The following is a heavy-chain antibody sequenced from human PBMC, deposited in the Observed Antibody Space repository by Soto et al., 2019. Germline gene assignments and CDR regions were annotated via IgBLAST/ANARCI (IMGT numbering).Heavy chain of an antibody. CDR3: ARDLGQQLVAY. CDR1: GYTFTSYA. V-gene: IGHV1-3*01. CDR2: ISADNGNT. J-gene: IGHJ4*02. D-gene: IGHD6-13*01. Sequence: ASVKVSCKASGYTFTSYAMHWVRQAPGQRLEWMGWISADNGNTKYAQKLQGRVTITTDTSTSTAYMELRSLRSDDTAVYYCARDLGQQLVAYWGQGILVTVSS.